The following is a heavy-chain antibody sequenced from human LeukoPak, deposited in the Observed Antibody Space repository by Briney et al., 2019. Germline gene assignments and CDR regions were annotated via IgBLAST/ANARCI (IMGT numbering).Heavy chain of an antibody. Sequence: SETLSLTCSVSGASITGYYWSWIRQPAGKGLEWIGRIYTSGSTDYNPSLRSRVTMSVDTSKKQFSLRLTSVTAADTALYFCARGVNGYRSAWYFDLWGRGTLVSVSS. CDR3: ARGVNGYRSAWYFDL. V-gene: IGHV4-4*07. D-gene: IGHD3-9*01. J-gene: IGHJ2*01. CDR1: GASITGYY. CDR2: IYTSGST.